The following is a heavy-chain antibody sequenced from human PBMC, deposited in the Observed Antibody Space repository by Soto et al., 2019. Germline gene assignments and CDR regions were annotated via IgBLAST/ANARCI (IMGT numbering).Heavy chain of an antibody. D-gene: IGHD3-9*01. Sequence: QVQLVESGGGVVQPGRSLRLSCAASGFTFSSYGMHWVRQAPGKGLEWVAVISYDGSNKYYADSVKGRFTISRDNSKNTLYLQMNSLRAEDTAVYYCAKALWVRDILPGYLDYWGQGTLVTVSS. CDR1: GFTFSSYG. CDR2: ISYDGSNK. CDR3: AKALWVRDILPGYLDY. V-gene: IGHV3-30*18. J-gene: IGHJ4*02.